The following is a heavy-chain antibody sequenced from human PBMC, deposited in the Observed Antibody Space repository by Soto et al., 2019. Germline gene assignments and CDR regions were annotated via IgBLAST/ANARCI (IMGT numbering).Heavy chain of an antibody. V-gene: IGHV4-59*01. Sequence: PSETLSLTCTVSGDSINNYYWTWTRQPPGKGLEWIGYIYDSGSTSYNPSLKSRLTISVDTSKNQFSLKLKSVTAADTAVYYCARGTKYYYQGMDVWGQGTTVTVSS. J-gene: IGHJ6*02. CDR2: IYDSGST. CDR3: ARGTKYYYQGMDV. CDR1: GDSINNYY.